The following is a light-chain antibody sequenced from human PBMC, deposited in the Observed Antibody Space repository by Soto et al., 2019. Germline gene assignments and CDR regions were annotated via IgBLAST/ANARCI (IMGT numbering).Light chain of an antibody. CDR3: HQRQSWPRT. CDR1: QAVNTR. V-gene: IGKV3-11*01. CDR2: LAS. J-gene: IGKJ1*01. Sequence: EIVLTQSPATLSSFPGDRVTLSCSASQAVNTRLAWYQHKPGQAPRLLIYLASNRAAGVPARFSGSGYGTDFNLTISNVEPEEFAVYYCHQRQSWPRTFGQGTTVDIK.